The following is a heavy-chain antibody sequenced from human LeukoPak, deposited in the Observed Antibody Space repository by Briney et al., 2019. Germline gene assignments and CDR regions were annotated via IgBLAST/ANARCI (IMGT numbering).Heavy chain of an antibody. J-gene: IGHJ4*02. V-gene: IGHV3-30*04. CDR2: IESDGRNK. Sequence: PGGSLRLSCAPSGFTFSTHTMHWVRQAPGKGLEWVAVIESDGRNKYYAESVRGRFTISRDNSRNTLYLQLDSLRSKDTAVYYCVRQSTGLDYWGQGTLVTVSS. CDR1: GFTFSTHT. CDR3: VRQSTGLDY. D-gene: IGHD5/OR15-5a*01.